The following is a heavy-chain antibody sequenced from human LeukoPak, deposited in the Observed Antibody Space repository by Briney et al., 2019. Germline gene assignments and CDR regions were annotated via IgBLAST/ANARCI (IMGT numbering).Heavy chain of an antibody. Sequence: ASVKVSCKASGYIFNSYAMDWVRQAPGQGLEWMGWINTNTGNPTYAQGFTGRFVFSLDTSVSTAFLEISSLKAEDTAVYYCARARYCIGTTCPAGYYGMDVWGQGTTVTVSS. CDR1: GYIFNSYA. V-gene: IGHV7-4-1*02. D-gene: IGHD2/OR15-2a*01. J-gene: IGHJ6*02. CDR3: ARARYCIGTTCPAGYYGMDV. CDR2: INTNTGNP.